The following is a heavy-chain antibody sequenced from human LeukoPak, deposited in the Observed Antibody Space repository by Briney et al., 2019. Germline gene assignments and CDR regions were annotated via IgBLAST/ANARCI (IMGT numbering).Heavy chain of an antibody. D-gene: IGHD1-26*01. CDR1: GGSKSGNC. CDR2: IYYSGST. Sequence: PSETLSLTCNLSGGSKSGNCWSWIRQPPGKGLEWIGYIYYSGSTNYNPSLKSRVTISVDTSKNQFSLKLSSVTAADTAVYYCARHGQRELLDRNWFDPWGQGTLVTVSS. CDR3: ARHGQRELLDRNWFDP. J-gene: IGHJ5*02. V-gene: IGHV4-59*08.